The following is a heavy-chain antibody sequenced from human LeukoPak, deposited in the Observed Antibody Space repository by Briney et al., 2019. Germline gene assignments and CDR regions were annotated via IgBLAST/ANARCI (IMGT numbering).Heavy chain of an antibody. Sequence: SETLSLTCTVSGGSISSYYWSWIRQPPGKGLEWIGEINHSGSTNYNPSLKSRVTISVDTSKNQFSLKLSSVTAADTAVYYCAGFDILTGYFIDYWGQGTLVTVSS. J-gene: IGHJ4*02. CDR1: GGSISSYY. CDR2: INHSGST. CDR3: AGFDILTGYFIDY. D-gene: IGHD3-9*01. V-gene: IGHV4-34*01.